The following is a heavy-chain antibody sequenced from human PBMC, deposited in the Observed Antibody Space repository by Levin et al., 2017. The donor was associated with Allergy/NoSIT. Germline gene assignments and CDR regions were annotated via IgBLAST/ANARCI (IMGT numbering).Heavy chain of an antibody. Sequence: GESLKISCAASGFTFSSYAMHWVRQAPGKGLEWVAVISYDGSNKYYADSVKGRFTISRDNSKNTLYLQMNSLRAEYTAVYYCARGFTVQGYSSGWYFDYWGQGTLVTVSS. D-gene: IGHD6-19*01. CDR2: ISYDGSNK. V-gene: IGHV3-30-3*01. J-gene: IGHJ4*02. CDR1: GFTFSSYA. CDR3: ARGFTVQGYSSGWYFDY.